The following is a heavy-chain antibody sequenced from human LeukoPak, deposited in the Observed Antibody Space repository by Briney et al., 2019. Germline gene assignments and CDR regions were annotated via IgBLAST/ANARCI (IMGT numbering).Heavy chain of an antibody. J-gene: IGHJ4*02. Sequence: GRSLRLSCAASGFTLSSYGMHWVRQAPGKGLEWVALIWYDGSNKYHADSVKGRFTISRDNSKNTLYLQMNSLRAEDTAVYYCARPESGNYYFDYWGQGTLVTVSS. CDR1: GFTLSSYG. CDR2: IWYDGSNK. V-gene: IGHV3-33*01. CDR3: ARPESGNYYFDY. D-gene: IGHD1-26*01.